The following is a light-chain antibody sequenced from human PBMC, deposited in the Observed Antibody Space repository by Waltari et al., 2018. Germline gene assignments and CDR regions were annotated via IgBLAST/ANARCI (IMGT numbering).Light chain of an antibody. V-gene: IGLV3-1*01. CDR1: KLGDKY. J-gene: IGLJ1*01. Sequence: PPSVSVSPGQTASITCSGDKLGDKYACWYQQKPGQSPVLVIYQDSKRPSGIPERFSGSNSGNTATLTISGTQAMDEADYYCQAWDSSTPNYVFGTGTKVTVL. CDR2: QDS. CDR3: QAWDSSTPNYV.